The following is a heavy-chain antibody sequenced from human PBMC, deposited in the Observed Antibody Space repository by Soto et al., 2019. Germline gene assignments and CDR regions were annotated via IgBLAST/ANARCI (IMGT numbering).Heavy chain of an antibody. D-gene: IGHD3-10*02. CDR3: ARDPLSSFDMDV. V-gene: IGHV1-69*13. J-gene: IGHJ6*02. CDR1: GYTFTSYD. Sequence: SAKVSSKAPGYTFTSYDTNHVRQAPGKKRQCMLKIIHTFGRTNYAQKFQGRITIAADDYTSTAYMELSSLVSEDTAVYYCARDPLSSFDMDVWGQGTTVTVSS. CDR2: IIHTFGRT.